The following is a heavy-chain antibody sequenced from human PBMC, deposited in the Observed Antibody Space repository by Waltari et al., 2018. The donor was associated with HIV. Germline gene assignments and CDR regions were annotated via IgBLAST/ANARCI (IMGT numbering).Heavy chain of an antibody. J-gene: IGHJ4*02. D-gene: IGHD3-16*01. CDR3: ARENDTSWRALGH. Sequence: QVQLQESGPGLVKPSETLSLTCTVSGGSISGYYWSWIRQPGGKGLEWIGRMSTSGSTNYNASLEGRVTMSVDTSKNQFSLKLSSVTAADTAVYYCARENDTSWRALGHWGQGTLVTVSS. V-gene: IGHV4-4*07. CDR2: MSTSGST. CDR1: GGSISGYY.